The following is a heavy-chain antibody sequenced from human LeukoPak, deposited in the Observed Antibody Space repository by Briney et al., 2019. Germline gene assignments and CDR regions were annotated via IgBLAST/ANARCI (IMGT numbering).Heavy chain of an antibody. D-gene: IGHD1-14*01. J-gene: IGHJ4*02. Sequence: NPGGSLRLSCAASGFTFSRYSMNWVRKAPGKGLEWVSSISSSSSYIYYADSVKGRFTISRDNAKNSLYLQMNSLRAEDTAVYYCAKTGTMAAAGFDYWGQGTLVTVSS. CDR2: ISSSSSYI. V-gene: IGHV3-21*01. CDR1: GFTFSRYS. CDR3: AKTGTMAAAGFDY.